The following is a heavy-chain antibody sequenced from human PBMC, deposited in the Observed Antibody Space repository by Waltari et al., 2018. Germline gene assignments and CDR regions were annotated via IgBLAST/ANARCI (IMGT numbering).Heavy chain of an antibody. D-gene: IGHD6-13*01. Sequence: QLQLQESGPGLVKPTETLSLTCTVSGGSISSSSYYWGWIRQPPGKGLEWIGSIYYSGSTYYNPSLKSRVTISVDTSKNQFSLKLSSVTAADTAVYYCAREGSSSWDWGQGTLVTVSP. CDR2: IYYSGST. V-gene: IGHV4-39*07. J-gene: IGHJ4*02. CDR1: GGSISSSSYY. CDR3: AREGSSSWD.